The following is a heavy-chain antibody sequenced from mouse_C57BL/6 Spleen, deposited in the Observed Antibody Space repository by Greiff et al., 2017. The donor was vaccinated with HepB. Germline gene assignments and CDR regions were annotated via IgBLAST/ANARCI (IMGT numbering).Heavy chain of an antibody. Sequence: EVQGVESGAELVKPGASVKLSCTASGFNIKDYYMHWVKQRTEQGLEWIGRIDPEDGETKYAPKFQGKATITADTSSNTAYLQLSSLTSEDTAVYYCARDYYYGSSYRYAMDYWGQGTSVTVSS. CDR1: GFNIKDYY. J-gene: IGHJ4*01. CDR3: ARDYYYGSSYRYAMDY. D-gene: IGHD1-1*01. V-gene: IGHV14-2*01. CDR2: IDPEDGET.